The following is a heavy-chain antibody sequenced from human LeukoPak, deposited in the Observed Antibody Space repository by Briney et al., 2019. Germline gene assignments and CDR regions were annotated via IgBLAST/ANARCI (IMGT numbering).Heavy chain of an antibody. V-gene: IGHV3-30*01. CDR1: GFTFSSYA. D-gene: IGHD6-19*01. CDR2: ISYDGSNK. Sequence: GRSLRLSCAASGFTFSSYAMHWVRQAPGKGLEWVVVISYDGSNKYYADSVKGRFTISRDNSKNTLYLQMNSLRAEDTAVNYCARDRIAVAGTRGYYYYYMDVWGKGTTVTVSS. J-gene: IGHJ6*03. CDR3: ARDRIAVAGTRGYYYYYMDV.